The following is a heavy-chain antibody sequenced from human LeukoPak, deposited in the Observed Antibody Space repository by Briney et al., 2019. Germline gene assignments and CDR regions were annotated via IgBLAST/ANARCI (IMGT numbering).Heavy chain of an antibody. V-gene: IGHV3-21*01. J-gene: IGHJ6*02. D-gene: IGHD3-9*01. CDR1: GFKFSNYS. CDR3: ARVLPHYDILTGYYTQPPRGMDV. CDR2: ISSSSSYI. Sequence: PGGSLRLSCAASGFKFSNYSMNWVRQAPGKGLEWVSSISSSSSYIYYADSVKGRFTISRDNAKNSLYLQMNSLRAEDTAVYYCARVLPHYDILTGYYTQPPRGMDVWGQGTTVTGSS.